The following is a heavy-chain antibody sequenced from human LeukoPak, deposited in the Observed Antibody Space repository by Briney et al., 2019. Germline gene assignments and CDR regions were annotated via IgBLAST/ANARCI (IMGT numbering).Heavy chain of an antibody. D-gene: IGHD6-13*01. Sequence: GGSLRLSCAASGFTFSNAWMSWVRQAPGKGREGVGRIKSKTDGWTTDYAAPVKGRFTISRDDSKNTLYLQMNSLKTEDTAVYYCTTDSSSWYNWFDPWGQGTLVTVSS. V-gene: IGHV3-15*01. CDR2: IKSKTDGWTT. CDR3: TTDSSSWYNWFDP. CDR1: GFTFSNAW. J-gene: IGHJ5*02.